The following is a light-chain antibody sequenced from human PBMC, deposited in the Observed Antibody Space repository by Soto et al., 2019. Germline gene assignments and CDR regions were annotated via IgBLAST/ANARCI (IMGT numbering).Light chain of an antibody. Sequence: DMQMTQSPSSVSAYLGDRVTITCRASQDIHTWLAWYQQKQGQAPKLLIYGASHLQIGVPSRFSGSGSGTDFTLTISSLQSEDFATYYCQQANSFPFTFGPGTKVDVK. CDR3: QQANSFPFT. J-gene: IGKJ3*01. V-gene: IGKV1-12*01. CDR2: GAS. CDR1: QDIHTW.